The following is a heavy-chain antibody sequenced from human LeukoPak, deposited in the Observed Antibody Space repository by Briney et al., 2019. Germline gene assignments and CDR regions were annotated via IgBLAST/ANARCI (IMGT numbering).Heavy chain of an antibody. D-gene: IGHD6-6*01. J-gene: IGHJ6*02. CDR2: ISYDGNNK. CDR3: ARDRDSSSSSAWYGMDV. V-gene: IGHV3-30-3*01. Sequence: GGSLRLSCAASGFTFTSYAMSWVRQAPGKGLECVAVISYDGNNKYYADSVKGRFTISRDNSKNTLYLQMNSLRVEDTAVYYCARDRDSSSSSAWYGMDVWGQGTTVTVSS. CDR1: GFTFTSYA.